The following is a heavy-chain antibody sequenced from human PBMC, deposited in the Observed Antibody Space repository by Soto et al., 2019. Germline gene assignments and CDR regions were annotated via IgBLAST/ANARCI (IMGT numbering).Heavy chain of an antibody. CDR1: GGSISSYY. CDR3: ARAGNYYDSSGYYYVFDY. J-gene: IGHJ4*02. V-gene: IGHV4-59*01. D-gene: IGHD3-22*01. Sequence: SETLSLTCTVSGGSISSYYWSWIRQPPGKGLEWIGYIYYSGSTNYNPSLKSRVTISVDTSKNQFSLKLSSVTAADMAVYYCARAGNYYDSSGYYYVFDYWGQGTLVTVSS. CDR2: IYYSGST.